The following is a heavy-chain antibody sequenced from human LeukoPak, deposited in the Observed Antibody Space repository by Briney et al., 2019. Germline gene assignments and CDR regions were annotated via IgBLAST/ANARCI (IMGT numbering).Heavy chain of an antibody. CDR3: AKGGSGLYRTYNWFDP. Sequence: GGSLRLSCAASGFTFSSYTMNWVRQAPGKGLEWVSYISSSSTIYYADSVKGRFTISRDNAKNTLYLQMDSLRAEDTAVYYCAKGGSGLYRTYNWFDPWGQGTLVTVSS. V-gene: IGHV3-48*01. CDR1: GFTFSSYT. D-gene: IGHD6-19*01. J-gene: IGHJ5*02. CDR2: ISSSSTI.